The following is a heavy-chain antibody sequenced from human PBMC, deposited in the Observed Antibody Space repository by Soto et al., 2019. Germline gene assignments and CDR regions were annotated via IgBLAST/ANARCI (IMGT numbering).Heavy chain of an antibody. CDR2: IDPSDCYT. CDR1: GYSFTSYW. V-gene: IGHV5-10-1*03. Sequence: EVQLVQSGAEVKKRGESLMISWKGSGYSFTSYWIRWLRQLPGKGLSWMGRIDPSDCYTNYSPSYQGHVTISADKSISTAYLQWSSLKASDTAMYYCARGITISPNCFDPWGQGSLVTVSS. CDR3: ARGITISPNCFDP. J-gene: IGHJ5*02. D-gene: IGHD3-9*01.